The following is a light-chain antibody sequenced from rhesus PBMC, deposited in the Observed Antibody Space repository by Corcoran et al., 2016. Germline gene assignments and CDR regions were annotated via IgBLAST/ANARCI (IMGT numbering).Light chain of an antibody. CDR3: QPSFGTPFT. J-gene: IGKJ4*01. CDR1: ENVNNY. Sequence: DIQMTQSPSSLFASVGDRVTIPFRASENVNNYLNWYQQKAGKAPKVVIYKASTLQSGVPSRFSGRGSGTDYTFTISNLKPEDVATYYCQPSFGTPFTFGGGTKVEFK. V-gene: IGKV1-74*01. CDR2: KAS.